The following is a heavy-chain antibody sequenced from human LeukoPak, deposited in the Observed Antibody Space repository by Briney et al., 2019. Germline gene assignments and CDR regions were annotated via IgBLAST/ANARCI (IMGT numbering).Heavy chain of an antibody. CDR2: INPNSGGT. CDR3: AKIAAAGTSFGY. V-gene: IGHV1-2*02. Sequence: ASVKVSCKASGYTFTGYYMHWVRQAPGQGLEWVGWINPNSGGTNYAQKFQGRVTMTRDTSISTAYMELSRLRSDDTAVYYCAKIAAAGTSFGYWGQGTLVTVSS. D-gene: IGHD6-13*01. J-gene: IGHJ4*02. CDR1: GYTFTGYY.